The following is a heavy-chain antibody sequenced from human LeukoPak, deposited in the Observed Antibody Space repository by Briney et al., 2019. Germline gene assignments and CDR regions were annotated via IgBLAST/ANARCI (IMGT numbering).Heavy chain of an antibody. CDR3: GRDFGSGSYCDY. D-gene: IGHD3-10*01. CDR1: GYTFSTYG. V-gene: IGHV1-18*01. CDR2: ISTKNGNT. J-gene: IGHJ4*02. Sequence: GASVKVSCKTSGYTFSTYGISWVRQAPGQGLEWMGWISTKNGNTKYAQNFQDRVTMTTDTSTSTAYMELRGLRSDDTAVYHCGRDFGSGSYCDYWGQGTLVTVSS.